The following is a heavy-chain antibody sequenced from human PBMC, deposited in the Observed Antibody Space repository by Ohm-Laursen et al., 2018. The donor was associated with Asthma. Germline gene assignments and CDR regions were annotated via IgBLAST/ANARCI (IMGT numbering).Heavy chain of an antibody. CDR3: ARGSITIFGVVTD. Sequence: SLRLSCAASGFTFSDYYMSWIRQAPGKGLEWVSYISSSSSTIYYADSVKGRFTIFRDNAKNSLYLQMNSLRAEDTAVYYCARGSITIFGVVTDWGQGTLVTVSS. CDR2: ISSSSSTI. V-gene: IGHV3-11*04. CDR1: GFTFSDYY. J-gene: IGHJ4*02. D-gene: IGHD3-3*01.